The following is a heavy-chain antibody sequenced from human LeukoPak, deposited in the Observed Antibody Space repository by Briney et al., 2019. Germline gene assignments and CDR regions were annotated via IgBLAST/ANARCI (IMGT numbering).Heavy chain of an antibody. CDR1: GGSFSGYY. Sequence: SETLSLTCAVYGGSFSGYYWSWIRQPPGKGLEWIGYIYYSGSTNYNPSLKSRVTISVDTSKNQFSLKLSSVTAADTAVYYCARVRAITGFDYWGQGTLVTVSS. J-gene: IGHJ4*02. CDR3: ARVRAITGFDY. V-gene: IGHV4-59*01. CDR2: IYYSGST.